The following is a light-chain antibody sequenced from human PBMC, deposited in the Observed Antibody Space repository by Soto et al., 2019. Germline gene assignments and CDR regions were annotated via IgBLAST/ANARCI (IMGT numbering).Light chain of an antibody. J-gene: IGLJ1*01. V-gene: IGLV2-14*01. CDR3: TSSTSSNTYV. CDR2: EVS. Sequence: QSALTQPASVSGSPGQSITISCTGTSSDVGRYKYVSWYQQDPGNAPKLLIYEVSNRPSGVSDRFSGSKSDNTASLTISGLQAEDEATYFCTSSTSSNTYVFGTGTKLTVL. CDR1: SSDVGRYKY.